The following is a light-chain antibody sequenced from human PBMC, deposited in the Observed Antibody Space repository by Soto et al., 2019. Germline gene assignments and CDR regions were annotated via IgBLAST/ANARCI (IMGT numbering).Light chain of an antibody. CDR3: QTWGTGIQV. CDR1: SGHTTYA. J-gene: IGLJ3*02. Sequence: QPVLTQSPSASASLGASVKLTCTLSSGHTTYAIAWHQQQPEKGPRYLMKLNSDGSHSTGDGIPDRFSGSSSGAERYLTISSLQSDDEADYYCQTWGTGIQVFGGGTKLTVL. V-gene: IGLV4-69*01. CDR2: LNSDGSH.